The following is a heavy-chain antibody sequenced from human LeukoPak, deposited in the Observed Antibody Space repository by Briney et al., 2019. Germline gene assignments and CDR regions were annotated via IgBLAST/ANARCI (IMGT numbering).Heavy chain of an antibody. Sequence: GGSLRLSCAASGFTFNNLAMSWVRQAPGKGLEWVSFISGGGRNAYYADSVKGRFTISRDNAKNSLYLQMNSLRAEDTAVYYCARGSRLPLYYYYGMDVWGQGTTVTVSS. CDR3: ARGSRLPLYYYYGMDV. J-gene: IGHJ6*02. D-gene: IGHD5-18*01. V-gene: IGHV3-21*01. CDR2: ISGGGRNA. CDR1: GFTFNNLA.